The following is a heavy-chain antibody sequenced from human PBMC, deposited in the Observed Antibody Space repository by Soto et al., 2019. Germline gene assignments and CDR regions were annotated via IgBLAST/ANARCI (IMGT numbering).Heavy chain of an antibody. CDR2: ISYDGSNK. D-gene: IGHD4-17*01. CDR3: AKDLGTATTLALFDY. J-gene: IGHJ4*02. CDR1: GFTFSSYG. Sequence: GGSLRLSCAAPGFTFSSYGMHWVRQAPGKGLEWVAVISYDGSNKYYADSVKGRFTISRDNSKNTLYLQMNSLRAEDTAVYYCAKDLGTATTLALFDYWGQGTLVTVSS. V-gene: IGHV3-30*18.